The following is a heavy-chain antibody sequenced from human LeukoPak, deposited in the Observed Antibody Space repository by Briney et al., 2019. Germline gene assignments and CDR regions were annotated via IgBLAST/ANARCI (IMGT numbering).Heavy chain of an antibody. CDR3: ARFPAVDSSRYEDY. J-gene: IGHJ4*02. Sequence: SETLSLTCTVSGGSITGYYWSWIRQPPGKGLEWSGYVYTGGRTNENPSLKSRVSISADTSKNQISLKLSSVTAADTAMYYCARFPAVDSSRYEDYWGQGTLFTVSS. D-gene: IGHD3-22*01. CDR2: VYTGGRT. CDR1: GGSITGYY. V-gene: IGHV4-4*09.